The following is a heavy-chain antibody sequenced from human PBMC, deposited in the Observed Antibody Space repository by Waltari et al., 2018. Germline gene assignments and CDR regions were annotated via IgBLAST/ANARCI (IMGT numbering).Heavy chain of an antibody. CDR2: IIPILGIA. CDR3: ARVSTTVTTRRDY. J-gene: IGHJ4*02. D-gene: IGHD4-17*01. V-gene: IGHV1-69*02. CDR1: GGTFSSYT. Sequence: QVQLVQSGAEVKKPGSSVKVSCKASGGTFSSYTISWVRQAPGQGLEWIGRIIPILGIANYAKKFQGRVTITADKSTSTAYMELSSLRSEDTAVYYCARVSTTVTTRRDYWGQGTLVTVSS.